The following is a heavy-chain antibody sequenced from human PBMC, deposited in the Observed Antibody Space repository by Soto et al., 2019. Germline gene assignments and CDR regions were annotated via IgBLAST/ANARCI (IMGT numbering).Heavy chain of an antibody. V-gene: IGHV3-30-3*01. CDR1: GFTFSSYA. D-gene: IGHD6-13*01. CDR2: ISYDGSNK. J-gene: IGHJ6*02. CDR3: ARDLVGKGSSSWYCGMDV. Sequence: QVPLVESGGGVVQPGRSLRLSCAASGFTFSSYAMHWVRQAPGKGLEWVAVISYDGSNKYYADSVKGRFTISRDNSKNTLYLQMNSLRAEDTAVYYCARDLVGKGSSSWYCGMDVWGQGTTVTVSS.